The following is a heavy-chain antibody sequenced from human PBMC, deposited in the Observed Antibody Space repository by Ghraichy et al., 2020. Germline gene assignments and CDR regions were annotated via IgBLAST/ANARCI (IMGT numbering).Heavy chain of an antibody. D-gene: IGHD5-24*01. CDR3: ARGANSFDS. J-gene: IGHJ4*02. CDR1: GFTFSSYS. Sequence: GGSLRLSCAASGFTFSSYSMNWVRQAPGKGLEWVSSISSSTSYIYYADSVKGRFTISRDNAKNSLFLQMNGLRAEDTAVYYCARGANSFDSWGQGTMVTVSS. V-gene: IGHV3-21*01. CDR2: ISSSTSYI.